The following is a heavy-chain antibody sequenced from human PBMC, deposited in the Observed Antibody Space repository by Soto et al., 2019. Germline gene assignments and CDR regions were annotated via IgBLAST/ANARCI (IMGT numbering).Heavy chain of an antibody. CDR1: GYSFTGYY. Sequence: XAVKVSCKASGYSFTGYYMHWVRQAPGQGLEWMGWINPNSGGTNYAQKFQGWVTMTRDTSISTAYMELSRLRSDDTAVYYCARASKYIQLWLHADWFDPWGQGTLVTVSS. J-gene: IGHJ5*02. CDR3: ARASKYIQLWLHADWFDP. CDR2: INPNSGGT. D-gene: IGHD5-18*01. V-gene: IGHV1-2*04.